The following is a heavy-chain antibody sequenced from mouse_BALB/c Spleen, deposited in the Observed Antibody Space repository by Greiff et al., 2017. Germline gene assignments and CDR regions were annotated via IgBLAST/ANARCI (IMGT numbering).Heavy chain of an antibody. V-gene: IGHV2-9*02. J-gene: IGHJ4*01. D-gene: IGHD2-14*01. Sequence: VMLVESGPGLVAPSQSLSITCTVSGFSLTSYGVHWVRQPPGKGLEWLGVIWAGGSTNYNSALMSRLSISKDNSKSQVFLKMNSLQTDDTAMYYCARYPYRYEGSAMDYWGQGTSVTVSS. CDR2: IWAGGST. CDR3: ARYPYRYEGSAMDY. CDR1: GFSLTSYG.